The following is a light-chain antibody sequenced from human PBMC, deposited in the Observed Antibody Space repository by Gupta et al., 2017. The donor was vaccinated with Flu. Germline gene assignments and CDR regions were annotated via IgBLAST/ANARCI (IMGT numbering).Light chain of an antibody. CDR3: SSYEGSDKPQAV. CDR1: RGDVVRYYY. CDR2: DDY. J-gene: IGLJ2*01. V-gene: IGLV2-8*01. Sequence: TNSWIGCRGDVVRYYYVTWYQQNPGQAPNLIIYDDYIRPSGIPDRFSGSNSGNTASLTVSGLQAEDEADYYCSSYEGSDKPQAVFGGGTKLTVL.